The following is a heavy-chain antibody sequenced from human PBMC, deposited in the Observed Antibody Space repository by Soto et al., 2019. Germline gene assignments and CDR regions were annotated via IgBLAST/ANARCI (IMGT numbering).Heavy chain of an antibody. Sequence: GASVKVSCKASGYTFISYVISWVRQAPGQGLEWMGWITIYNGNTNYAQKLQGRVTMTTDTSTSTAYMELRSLRSDDTAVYYCARVGDTYYYDSSGYQAGACHYWG. D-gene: IGHD3-22*01. V-gene: IGHV1-18*01. CDR2: ITIYNGNT. J-gene: IGHJ4*01. CDR1: GYTFISYV. CDR3: ARVGDTYYYDSSGYQAGACHY.